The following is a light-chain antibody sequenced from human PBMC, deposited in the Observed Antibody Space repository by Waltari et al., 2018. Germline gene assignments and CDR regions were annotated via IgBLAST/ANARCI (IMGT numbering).Light chain of an antibody. Sequence: QSGLLHPPLVSGAPGPRVTFSCTGSISHMWARFYLLCDQLLPGTAPKLPIYWNSNRPSGVPDRFSGSKSGTSASLAINGLQAEDEAGYYCESYGSSLSGSVFGGGTKLTVL. V-gene: IGLV1-40*01. CDR3: ESYGSSLSGSV. J-gene: IGLJ2*01. CDR2: WNS. CDR1: ISHMWARFY.